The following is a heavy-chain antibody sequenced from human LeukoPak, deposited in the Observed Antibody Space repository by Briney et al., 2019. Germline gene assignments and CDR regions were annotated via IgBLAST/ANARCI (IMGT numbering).Heavy chain of an antibody. J-gene: IGHJ4*02. Sequence: PGGSLRLSCAASAFTFGIYSMNWVRQAPGKGLEWVSTISGSGGSTYYADSVKGRFTISRGNSKNTLYLQMKSLRADDTAVYYCATAVVVGGDWGQGTLVTVSS. CDR2: ISGSGGST. CDR1: AFTFGIYS. CDR3: ATAVVVGGD. V-gene: IGHV3-23*01. D-gene: IGHD3-22*01.